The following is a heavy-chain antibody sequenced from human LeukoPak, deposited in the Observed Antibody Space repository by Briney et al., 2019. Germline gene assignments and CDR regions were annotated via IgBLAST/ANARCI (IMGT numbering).Heavy chain of an antibody. D-gene: IGHD2-2*01. CDR1: GYTFTSYY. V-gene: IGHV1-46*01. CDR3: ARTGRRGYQPFSDFDY. Sequence: ASVKVSCKASGYTFTSYYMHWVRQAPGQGLEWMGIINPSGGSTSYAQEFQGRVTMTRDTSTSTVYMELSSLRSEDTAVYYCARTGRRGYQPFSDFDYWGQGTLVTVSS. J-gene: IGHJ4*02. CDR2: INPSGGST.